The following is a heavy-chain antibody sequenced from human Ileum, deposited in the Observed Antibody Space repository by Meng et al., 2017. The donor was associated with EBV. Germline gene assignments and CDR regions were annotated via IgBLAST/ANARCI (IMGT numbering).Heavy chain of an antibody. CDR1: GGSISSSYS. CDR2: VYYSGDT. Sequence: QVQLQESGPGLVRLSEALALTCTVSGGSISSSYSWGCIRQPPGKGLEWVGGVYYSGDTYYNPSLKSRVTISIDPSKNHITLNLNSVTDADTAVYYCARRFAALGADFDYWGQGALVTVSS. D-gene: IGHD4/OR15-4a*01. V-gene: IGHV4-39*02. CDR3: ARRFAALGADFDY. J-gene: IGHJ4*02.